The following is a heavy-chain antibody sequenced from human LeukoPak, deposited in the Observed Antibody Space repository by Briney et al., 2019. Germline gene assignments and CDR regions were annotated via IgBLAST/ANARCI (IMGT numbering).Heavy chain of an antibody. CDR3: ALGEYYYYMDV. Sequence: GESLKISCKGSGYSFTSYWIGWVRQMPGKGLEWMGIIYPGDSDTRYSPSFQGQVTISADKSISTAYMELSRLRSDDTAVYYCALGEYYYYMDVWGKGTTVTISS. V-gene: IGHV5-51*01. CDR2: IYPGDSDT. J-gene: IGHJ6*03. CDR1: GYSFTSYW.